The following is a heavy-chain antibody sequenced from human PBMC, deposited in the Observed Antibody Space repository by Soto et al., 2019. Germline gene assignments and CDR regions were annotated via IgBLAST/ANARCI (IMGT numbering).Heavy chain of an antibody. CDR1: GGSISSTNW. J-gene: IGHJ4*02. CDR3: ALGLSAISPLDC. D-gene: IGHD2-21*01. Sequence: QVQLQESGPGLVKPSGTLSLTCAVSGGSISSTNWWSWVRQPPGKGLGWIGEIYHSGCTNYNPYRTSRVTISVHKSKNQFSRKLSSVIAAEPAVYYCALGLSAISPLDCCGQGTLVSVSS. CDR2: IYHSGCT. V-gene: IGHV4-4*02.